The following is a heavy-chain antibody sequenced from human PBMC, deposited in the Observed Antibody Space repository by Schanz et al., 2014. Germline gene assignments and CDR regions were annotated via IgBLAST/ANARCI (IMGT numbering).Heavy chain of an antibody. Sequence: QVHLVQSGAEVKKPGSSVKVSCKASGGTFSSYTISWVRQAPGQGLEWMGRIIPILGIANYAQKFQGRVTITADKSTSTVYMELSSLRSEDTAIYYCARGNTIFGVVILGWLDPWGQGTLVTVSS. J-gene: IGHJ5*02. D-gene: IGHD3-3*01. CDR1: GGTFSSYT. CDR3: ARGNTIFGVVILGWLDP. V-gene: IGHV1-69*02. CDR2: IIPILGIA.